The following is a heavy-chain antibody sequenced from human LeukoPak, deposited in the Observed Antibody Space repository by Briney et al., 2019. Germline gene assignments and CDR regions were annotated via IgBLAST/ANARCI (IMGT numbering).Heavy chain of an antibody. V-gene: IGHV1-2*02. CDR1: GYTFTGYY. CDR3: ARLATTYYYYYYMDV. CDR2: INPNSGGT. D-gene: IGHD5-12*01. J-gene: IGHJ6*03. Sequence: ASVKVSCKASGYTFTGYYMHWVRQAPGQGLEWMGWINPNSGGTNYAQKFQGRVTMTRDTSISTAYMELSSLRSEDTAVYYCARLATTYYYYYYMDVWGKGTTVTVSS.